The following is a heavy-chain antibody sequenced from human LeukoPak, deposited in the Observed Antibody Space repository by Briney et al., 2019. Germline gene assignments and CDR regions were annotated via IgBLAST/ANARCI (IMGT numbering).Heavy chain of an antibody. CDR3: ARDISRSPRDY. CDR1: GFIFRDYY. D-gene: IGHD3-9*01. CDR2: ISTTSGFT. V-gene: IGHV3-11*06. J-gene: IGHJ4*02. Sequence: GGSLRLSCAASGFIFRDYYTSWIRQAPGKGLEWISYISTTSGFTKYADSVKGRFIISRDNAKHTLYLQMSSQGVDEPAVYYCARDISRSPRDYWGQGTLVTVSS.